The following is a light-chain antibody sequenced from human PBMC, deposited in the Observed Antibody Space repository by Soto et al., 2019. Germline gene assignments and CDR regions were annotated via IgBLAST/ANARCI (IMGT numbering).Light chain of an antibody. Sequence: QSALTQPASVSGSPGQSITISCTGTSSDVGGYNTVSWYQHHPGKAPKLMIYDVSNRPSGVSNRFSGSKSGNTASLTISGFQAEDEADYYCSSFTSSSTVVFGGGTKLTVL. CDR2: DVS. J-gene: IGLJ2*01. CDR3: SSFTSSSTVV. V-gene: IGLV2-14*03. CDR1: SSDVGGYNT.